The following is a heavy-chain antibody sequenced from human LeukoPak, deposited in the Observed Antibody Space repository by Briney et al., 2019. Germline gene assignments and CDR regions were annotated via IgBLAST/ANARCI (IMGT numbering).Heavy chain of an antibody. CDR1: GFTFGDYW. Sequence: GGSLRLSCEASGFTFGDYWMTWVRQAPGKGLEGVANIKQDGSENHYVDSVKGRFTSSRDNAKNSLYLQMNSLRAEDTAVYYCATYWRHFDWLLSDIWGLGTMVTVSS. CDR3: ATYWRHFDWLLSDI. J-gene: IGHJ3*02. CDR2: IKQDGSEN. V-gene: IGHV3-7*05. D-gene: IGHD3-9*01.